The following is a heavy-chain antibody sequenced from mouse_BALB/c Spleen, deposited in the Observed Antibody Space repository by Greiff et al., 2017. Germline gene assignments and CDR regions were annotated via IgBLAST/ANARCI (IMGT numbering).Heavy chain of an antibody. CDR3: ARGDYGSSSFDY. Sequence: DGKLVESGGGLVKPGGSLKLSCAASGFTFSSYAMSWVRQTPEKRLEWVASISSGGSTYYPDSVKGRFTISRDNARNILYLQMSSLRSEDTAMYYCARGDYGSSSFDYWGQGTTLTVSS. J-gene: IGHJ2*01. CDR1: GFTFSSYA. CDR2: ISSGGST. D-gene: IGHD1-1*01. V-gene: IGHV5-6-5*01.